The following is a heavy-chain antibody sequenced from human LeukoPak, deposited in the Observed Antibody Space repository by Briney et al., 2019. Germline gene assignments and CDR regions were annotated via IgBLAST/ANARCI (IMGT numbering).Heavy chain of an antibody. V-gene: IGHV4-34*01. CDR2: INHSGST. CDR3: ARRFLEKFEGFSVRRYYYYYGMDV. CDR1: GGSFSGYY. Sequence: PSETLSLTCAVYGGSFSGYYWSWIRQPPGKGLEWIGEINHSGSTNYNPSLKSRVTISVDTSKNQFSLKLSSVTAADTAVYYCARRFLEKFEGFSVRRYYYYYGMDVWGQGTTVTVSS. J-gene: IGHJ6*02. D-gene: IGHD3-3*01.